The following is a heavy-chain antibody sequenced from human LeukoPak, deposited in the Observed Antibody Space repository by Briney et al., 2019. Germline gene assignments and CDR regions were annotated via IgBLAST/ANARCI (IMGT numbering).Heavy chain of an antibody. D-gene: IGHD6-6*01. CDR3: AKGPGTIAARPATTGY. CDR2: IDADGSNT. Sequence: GGSLRLSCAASGFTFSRYYMHWVRQAPGKGLVWVSRIDADGSNTNYADSVKGRFTISRDNAKNTLYLQMNSLRAEDTAVYYCAKGPGTIAARPATTGYWGQGTLVTVSS. J-gene: IGHJ4*02. V-gene: IGHV3-74*01. CDR1: GFTFSRYY.